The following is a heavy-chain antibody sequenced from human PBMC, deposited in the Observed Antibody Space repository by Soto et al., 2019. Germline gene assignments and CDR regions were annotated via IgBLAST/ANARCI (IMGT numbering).Heavy chain of an antibody. J-gene: IGHJ6*02. V-gene: IGHV4-59*01. CDR1: GGSISSYY. D-gene: IGHD3-3*01. CDR2: IYYSGST. CDR3: ERGFYDFWSGYPTLYYYCGMDV. Sequence: SETLSLTCTVSGGSISSYYWSWIRQPPGKGLEWIGYIYYSGSTNYNPSLKSRVTISVDTSKNQFSLKLSSVTAADTAVYYCERGFYDFWSGYPTLYYYCGMDVWGQGTTVNVSS.